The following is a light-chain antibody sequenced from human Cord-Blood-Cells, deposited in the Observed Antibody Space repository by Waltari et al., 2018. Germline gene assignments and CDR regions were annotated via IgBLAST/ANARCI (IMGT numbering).Light chain of an antibody. CDR3: QQYNNWPLT. V-gene: IGKV3-15*01. Sequence: EIVMTQSPATLSVSPVERATLPCRASQSVSSNLAWYQQKPGQAPRLLIYGASTRATGIPARFSGSGSGTEFTLTISSLQSEDFAVYYCQQYNNWPLTFGGGTKVEIK. J-gene: IGKJ4*01. CDR1: QSVSSN. CDR2: GAS.